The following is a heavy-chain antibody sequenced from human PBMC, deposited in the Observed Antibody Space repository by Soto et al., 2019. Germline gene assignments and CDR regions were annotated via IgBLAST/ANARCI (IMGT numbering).Heavy chain of an antibody. CDR1: GYTFTNYY. D-gene: IGHD2-15*01. Sequence: GASVKVSCKASGYTFTNYYMHWVRQAPGQGPEWMGLISPNDDNTNYARKFQGRVTMTRDTSTSTVYMDPSSLSSEDTAVYYCARELGGTGYCDYWGQGTLVTVSS. CDR2: ISPNDDNT. V-gene: IGHV1-46*01. J-gene: IGHJ4*02. CDR3: ARELGGTGYCDY.